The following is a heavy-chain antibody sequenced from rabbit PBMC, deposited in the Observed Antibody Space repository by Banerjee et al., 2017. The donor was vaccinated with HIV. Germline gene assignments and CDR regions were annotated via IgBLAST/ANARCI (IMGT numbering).Heavy chain of an antibody. CDR1: GFTISGSYD. J-gene: IGHJ6*01. V-gene: IGHV1S45*01. D-gene: IGHD3-3*01. CDR2: INAVTGKA. CDR3: ANWATRQSGPYPVL. Sequence: QEQVEESGGGLVKPEGSLTLTCTASGFTISGSYDICWVRQAPGKGLEWIACINAVTGKAVYASWAKGRFTFSKTSSTTVTLQMTSLTAADTATHFCANWATRQSGPYPVLWGPGTLVTVS.